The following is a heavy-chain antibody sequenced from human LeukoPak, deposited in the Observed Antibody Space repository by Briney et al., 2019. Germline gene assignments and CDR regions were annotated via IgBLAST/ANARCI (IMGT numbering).Heavy chain of an antibody. CDR2: LYYSGST. V-gene: IGHV4-59*08. CDR3: ARHGPYDSSGYIYWYFDL. CDR1: GGSISGDY. Sequence: SETLSFTCTVSGGSISGDYWSWIRQPPGKGLEWIGYLYYSGSTNYNPSLKSRVTISVDTSKNQFSLKLTSVTAADTAVYYCARHGPYDSSGYIYWYFDLWGRGTLVTVSS. J-gene: IGHJ2*01. D-gene: IGHD3-22*01.